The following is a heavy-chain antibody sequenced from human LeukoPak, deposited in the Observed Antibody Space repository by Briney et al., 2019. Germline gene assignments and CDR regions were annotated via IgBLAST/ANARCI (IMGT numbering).Heavy chain of an antibody. J-gene: IGHJ5*02. Sequence: SETLSPTCTVSGGSISSYYWSWIRQPAGKGLEWIGRIYTSGSTNYNPSLKSRVTMSVDTSKNQFSLKLSSVTAADTAVYYCAARIVGATTNWFDPWGQGTLVTVSS. CDR1: GGSISSYY. CDR2: IYTSGST. D-gene: IGHD1-26*01. V-gene: IGHV4-4*07. CDR3: AARIVGATTNWFDP.